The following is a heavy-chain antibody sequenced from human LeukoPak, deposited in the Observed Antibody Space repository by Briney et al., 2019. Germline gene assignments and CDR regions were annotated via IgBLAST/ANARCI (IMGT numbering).Heavy chain of an antibody. D-gene: IGHD1-26*01. V-gene: IGHV1-8*01. CDR1: GYTFTSYD. J-gene: IGHJ4*02. CDR2: MNPNSGNT. Sequence: ASVKVSCKASGYTFTSYDINWVRQATGQGLEWMGWMNPNSGNTGYAQTFQGRVTMTSNTSISTAYMELSSLRSEDTAVYYCARGSTPWELLRSSTEYFDYWGQGTLVTVSS. CDR3: ARGSTPWELLRSSTEYFDY.